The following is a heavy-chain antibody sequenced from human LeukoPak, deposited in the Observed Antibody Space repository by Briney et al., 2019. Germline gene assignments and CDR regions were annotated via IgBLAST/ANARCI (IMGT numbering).Heavy chain of an antibody. J-gene: IGHJ4*02. V-gene: IGHV3-43*01. CDR3: AKASDSSGYVNPYYFDY. D-gene: IGHD3-22*01. CDR2: ISWDGGST. Sequence: GGSLRLSCAASGFTFDDYTMHWVRQAPGKGLEWVSLISWDGGSTYYADSVKGRFTISRDNSKNSLYLQMNSLRTEDTALYYCAKASDSSGYVNPYYFDYWGQGTLVTVSS. CDR1: GFTFDDYT.